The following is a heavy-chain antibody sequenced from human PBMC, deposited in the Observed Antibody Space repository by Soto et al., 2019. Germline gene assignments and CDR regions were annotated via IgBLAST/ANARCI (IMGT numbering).Heavy chain of an antibody. J-gene: IGHJ6*02. D-gene: IGHD5-18*01. CDR3: ARAWPSVDSYGSGVMDV. CDR1: GGSISSSNW. CDR2: IYHSGST. V-gene: IGHV4-4*02. Sequence: QVQLQESGPGLVKPSGTLSVTCAVSGGSISSSNWWNWVRQHPGKGLEWIGEIYHSGSTNYNPSLRSRVTISLDKYKNQFSLRVKSVTAADTAEYYCARAWPSVDSYGSGVMDVWGQGTTVTVSS.